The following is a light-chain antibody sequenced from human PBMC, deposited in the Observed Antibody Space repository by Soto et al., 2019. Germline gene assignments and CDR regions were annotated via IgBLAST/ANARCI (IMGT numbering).Light chain of an antibody. V-gene: IGKV3-11*01. CDR1: QSAGSY. Sequence: EIVLTQSPATLSLSPGEGATLSCRASQSAGSYLAWYQQKPGQAPRLLIYDTSNRATGIPARFHGSGSGTYFTPTMSSLVPEEFAVHFCQQRSVSLTFGGGTKVEIK. CDR2: DTS. CDR3: QQRSVSLT. J-gene: IGKJ4*02.